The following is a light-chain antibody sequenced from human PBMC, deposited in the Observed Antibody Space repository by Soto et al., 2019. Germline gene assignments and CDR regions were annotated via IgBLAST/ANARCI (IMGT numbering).Light chain of an antibody. CDR2: GNS. J-gene: IGLJ1*01. Sequence: QSALTQPPSVSGAPGQRVTISCTGSSSNIGAGYDVHWYQQLPGTAPKLLIYGNSNRPSGVPDRFSGSKSGTSASLAITGLQAEDEADYSCQSYDSSLSAFYVFGTGTKVTVL. CDR1: SSNIGAGYD. V-gene: IGLV1-40*01. CDR3: QSYDSSLSAFYV.